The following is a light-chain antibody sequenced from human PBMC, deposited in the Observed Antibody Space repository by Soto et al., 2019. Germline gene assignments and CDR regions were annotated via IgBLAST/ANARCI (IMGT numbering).Light chain of an antibody. CDR3: QHYNSYSEA. CDR1: QDIRSD. V-gene: IGKV1-17*01. CDR2: AAS. J-gene: IGKJ1*01. Sequence: IQMTQSPSSLSASVGDRVTITCRASQDIRSDLGWYQQRPGKAPNLLIYAASNLQSGVPSRFSGSGAGTEFTLTISSLQPDDFATYYCQHYNSYSEAFGQGTKVDIK.